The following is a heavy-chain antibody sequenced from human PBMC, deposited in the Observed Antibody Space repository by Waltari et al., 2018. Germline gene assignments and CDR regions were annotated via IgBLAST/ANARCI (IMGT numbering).Heavy chain of an antibody. CDR1: GYPFTGYY. CDR3: ARGLRGRGIVVVSPFDY. V-gene: IGHV1-2*06. CDR2: INPNSGGT. J-gene: IGHJ4*02. D-gene: IGHD3-22*01. Sequence: QVQLVQSGAEVKKPGASVKVSCKASGYPFTGYYMHWVRQAPGQGLEWMGRINPNSGGTNYAQKFQGRVTMTRDTSISTAYMELSRLRSDDTAVYYCARGLRGRGIVVVSPFDYWGQGTLVTVSS.